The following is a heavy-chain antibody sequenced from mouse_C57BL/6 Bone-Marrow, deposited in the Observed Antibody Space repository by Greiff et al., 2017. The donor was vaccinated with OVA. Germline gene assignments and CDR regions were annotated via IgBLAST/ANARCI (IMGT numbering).Heavy chain of an antibody. CDR2: IDPENGDT. J-gene: IGHJ3*01. Sequence: EVQLVESGAELVRPGASVKLSCTASGFNIKDDYMHWVKQRPEQGLEWIGWIDPENGDTEYASKFQGKATITADTSSNTAYLQLSSLTSEDTAVYYCTSPMRQLSLRLAYWGQGTLVTVSA. D-gene: IGHD3-2*02. CDR3: TSPMRQLSLRLAY. V-gene: IGHV14-4*01. CDR1: GFNIKDDY.